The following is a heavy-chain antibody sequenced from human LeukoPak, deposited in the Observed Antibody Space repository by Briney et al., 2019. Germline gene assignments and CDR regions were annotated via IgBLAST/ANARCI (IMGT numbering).Heavy chain of an antibody. J-gene: IGHJ4*02. Sequence: PGGSLRLSCAASGFTFSSYGMHWVRQAPGKGLEWVAVIWYDGSNKYYADSVKGRFTISRDNSKNTLYLQMNSLRAEDTAVYYCARERGSRDFDYWGQGTLVTVSS. CDR2: IWYDGSNK. D-gene: IGHD1-26*01. CDR3: ARERGSRDFDY. CDR1: GFTFSSYG. V-gene: IGHV3-30*19.